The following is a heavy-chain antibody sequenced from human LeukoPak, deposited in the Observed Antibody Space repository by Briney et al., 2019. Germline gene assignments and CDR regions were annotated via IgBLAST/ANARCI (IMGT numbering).Heavy chain of an antibody. V-gene: IGHV3-48*03. D-gene: IGHD3-22*01. CDR1: GFTFSSYE. Sequence: GGSLRLSCAASGFTFSSYEMNWVRQAPGKGLEWVSYISSSGSTIYYADSVKGRFTISRDNAKNSLYLQMNSLRAEDTAVYYCARAIYDSSGYFDYWGQGTLVTVSP. CDR2: ISSSGSTI. CDR3: ARAIYDSSGYFDY. J-gene: IGHJ4*02.